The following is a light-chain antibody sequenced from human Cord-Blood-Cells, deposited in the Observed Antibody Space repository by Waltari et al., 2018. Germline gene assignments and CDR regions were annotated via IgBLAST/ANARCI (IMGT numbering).Light chain of an antibody. V-gene: IGKV3-11*01. CDR1: QSVSSY. CDR2: DAS. CDR3: QQRSNWPPFT. Sequence: EIVLTQSPATLSLSPGERATLSCRASQSVSSYLAWYQQKPGQAPRLLIYDASNRATGIPARFSGSVSGTDFTLTISSLEPEDFAVYYGQQRSNWPPFTFGPGTKVDIK. J-gene: IGKJ3*01.